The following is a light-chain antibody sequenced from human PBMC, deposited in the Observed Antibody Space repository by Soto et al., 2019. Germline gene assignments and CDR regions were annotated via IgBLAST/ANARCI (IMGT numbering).Light chain of an antibody. J-gene: IGLJ1*01. V-gene: IGLV2-11*01. CDR3: CSYAGSYTLV. Sequence: QSALTQPRSVSGSPGQSVTISCTGTSSDVGGYNYVSWYQQHPGNAPKRMIYDVNKRPSGVPDRFSGSKSSNTASLPISGLQAEDEADYYCCSYAGSYTLVFGAGTKVTVL. CDR2: DVN. CDR1: SSDVGGYNY.